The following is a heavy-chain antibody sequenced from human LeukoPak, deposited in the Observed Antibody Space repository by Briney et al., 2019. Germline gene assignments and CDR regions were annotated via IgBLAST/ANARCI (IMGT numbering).Heavy chain of an antibody. J-gene: IGHJ3*02. CDR3: VRADSSNAFDI. V-gene: IGHV3-74*01. Sequence: GGSLRLSCAASGFTFSSHWMHWVRQAPGKGLVWVSHVNGIGSYTTYADSVKGRFTISRDNARNTLYLQMNSLSVGDTAIYYCVRADSSNAFDIWGQGTLVTVSP. CDR2: VNGIGSYT. D-gene: IGHD2-21*01. CDR1: GFTFSSHW.